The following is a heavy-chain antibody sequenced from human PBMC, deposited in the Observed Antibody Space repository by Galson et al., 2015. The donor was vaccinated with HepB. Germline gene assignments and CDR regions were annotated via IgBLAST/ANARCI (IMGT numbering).Heavy chain of an antibody. CDR2: IRDRANNYAT. J-gene: IGHJ4*02. V-gene: IGHV3-73*01. D-gene: IGHD2-15*01. CDR1: EFTFSDSA. CDR3: TTIPSPATTPPY. Sequence: SLRLACAASEFTFSDSAIHWVRQASGKGLEWVGRIRDRANNYATAYAASVKGKFTISRDDSNNTSYLQMNSLKTEDTALYYCTTIPSPATTPPYCGPGTLVTVS.